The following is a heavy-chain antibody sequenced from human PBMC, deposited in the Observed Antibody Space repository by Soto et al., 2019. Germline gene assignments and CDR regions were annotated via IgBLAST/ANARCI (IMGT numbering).Heavy chain of an antibody. CDR3: AREDFSYGLDV. V-gene: IGHV4-31*03. J-gene: IGHJ6*02. CDR1: GGSVSSGGYY. Sequence: QVQLQESGPGLVKPSQTLSLTCTVSGGSVSSGGYYWSWIRQHPGEGLEWIGYIRNSASTYYNPSLKSRVTISVDTSTNQVSLKLSSVTAADTAVYYCAREDFSYGLDVWGQGTAVTVSS. CDR2: IRNSAST.